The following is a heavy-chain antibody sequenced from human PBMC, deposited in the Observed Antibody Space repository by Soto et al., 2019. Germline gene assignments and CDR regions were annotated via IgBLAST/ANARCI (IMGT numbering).Heavy chain of an antibody. J-gene: IGHJ4*02. V-gene: IGHV3-30*18. CDR1: GFTFSNYG. Sequence: QVQLVESGRGVVQPGRSLRLSCAASGFTFSNYGMHWVRQAPGKGLEWVAVISYHGSDKYYADSVKGRFTISRDNSKNTLYLQMDSRRAEDTAVYYCAKDHLTTTVTTVGYWGQGTLVTVSS. CDR3: AKDHLTTTVTTVGY. CDR2: ISYHGSDK. D-gene: IGHD4-17*01.